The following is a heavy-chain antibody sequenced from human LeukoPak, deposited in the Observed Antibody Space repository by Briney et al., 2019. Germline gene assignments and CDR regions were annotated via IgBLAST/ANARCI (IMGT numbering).Heavy chain of an antibody. V-gene: IGHV4-34*01. CDR2: INHSGST. Sequence: SETLSLTCAVYGGSFSGYYWSWIRQPPGKGLEWIGEINHSGSTNYNPSLKSRVTISVDTSKNQFSLKLSSVTAADTAVYYCARVKGWNSSGWYGFDYWGQGTLVTVSP. D-gene: IGHD6-19*01. J-gene: IGHJ4*02. CDR3: ARVKGWNSSGWYGFDY. CDR1: GGSFSGYY.